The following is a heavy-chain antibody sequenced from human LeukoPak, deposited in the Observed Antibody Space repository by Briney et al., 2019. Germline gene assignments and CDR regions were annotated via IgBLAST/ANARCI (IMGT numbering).Heavy chain of an antibody. CDR1: GFTFSDYA. D-gene: IGHD3-16*02. J-gene: IGHJ4*02. CDR3: ARHDSFIPY. V-gene: IGHV3-23*01. Sequence: GGSLRLSCVASGFTFSDYAMSWVRQAPGQGLEWVSGISDSGGNTYYADSVKGRCTISRDNSKNTVSLQMNNLRAEDTAVYFCARHDSFIPYWGQGTLVTVTS. CDR2: ISDSGGNT.